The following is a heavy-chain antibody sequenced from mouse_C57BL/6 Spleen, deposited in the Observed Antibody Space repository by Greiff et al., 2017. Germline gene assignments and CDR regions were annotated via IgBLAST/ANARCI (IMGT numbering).Heavy chain of an antibody. J-gene: IGHJ2*01. CDR1: GFTFTDYY. D-gene: IGHD1-1*01. V-gene: IGHV7-3*01. CDR3: ARYDYNGVDY. Sequence: EVKLVESGGGLVQPGGSLSLSCAASGFTFTDYYMSWVRQPPGKALEWLGFIRNKSNGYTTEYSSSVKGRFTISRDNSPSILYLQMNALRAEDSATYYCARYDYNGVDYWGQGTTLTVSS. CDR2: IRNKSNGYTT.